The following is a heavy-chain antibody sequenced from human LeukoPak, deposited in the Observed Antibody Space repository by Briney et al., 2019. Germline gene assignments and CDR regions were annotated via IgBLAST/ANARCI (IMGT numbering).Heavy chain of an antibody. CDR1: GFTFDDCG. CDR3: ARGRSTFDY. V-gene: IGHV3-20*04. CDR2: INWNGGSI. J-gene: IGHJ4*02. Sequence: GGSLRLSCAPSGFTFDDCGMSWVRQAPGKGLEWVSGINWNGGSIGYADSVKGRFTISRDNVKNSLYLQMNSLRAEDTALYYCARGRSTFDYWGQGTLVTVSS. D-gene: IGHD2-2*01.